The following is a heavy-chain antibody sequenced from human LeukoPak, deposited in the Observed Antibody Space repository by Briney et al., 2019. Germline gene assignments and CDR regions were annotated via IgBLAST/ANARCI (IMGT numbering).Heavy chain of an antibody. CDR3: ARHEYSGSYYGLSWFDP. J-gene: IGHJ5*02. CDR2: INHSGST. D-gene: IGHD1-26*01. Sequence: SETLSLTCAVYGGSFSGYYWSWIRQPPGKGLEWIGEINHSGSTNYNPSLKSRVTISVDTSKNQFSLKLSSVTAADTAVYYCARHEYSGSYYGLSWFDPWGQGTLVTVSS. V-gene: IGHV4-34*01. CDR1: GGSFSGYY.